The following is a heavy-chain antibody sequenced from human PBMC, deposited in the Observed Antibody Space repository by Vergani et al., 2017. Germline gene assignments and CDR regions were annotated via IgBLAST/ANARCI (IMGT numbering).Heavy chain of an antibody. Sequence: EVQLVESGGGLVKPGGSLRLSCAASGFTFSSYSMNWVRQPPGKGLEWVSSISSSSSYIYYADSVKGRFTISRDNAKNSLYLQMNSLRAEDTAVYYCARAPKLWFGEYYFDYWGQGTLVTVSS. V-gene: IGHV3-21*01. CDR1: GFTFSSYS. D-gene: IGHD3-10*01. CDR3: ARAPKLWFGEYYFDY. J-gene: IGHJ4*02. CDR2: ISSSSSYI.